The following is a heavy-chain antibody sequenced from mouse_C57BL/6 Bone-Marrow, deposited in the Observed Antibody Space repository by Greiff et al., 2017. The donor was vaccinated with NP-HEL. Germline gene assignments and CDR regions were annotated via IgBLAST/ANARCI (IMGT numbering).Heavy chain of an antibody. V-gene: IGHV5-4*01. D-gene: IGHD3-1*01. CDR3: ARDRGEAWFAY. CDR2: ISDGGSYT. J-gene: IGHJ3*01. Sequence: EVKLMESGGGLVKPGGSLKLSCAASGFTFSSYAMSWVRQTPEKRLEWVATISDGGSYTYYPDNVKGRFTISRDNAKNNLYLQMSHLKSEDTAMYYCARDRGEAWFAYWGQGTLVTVSA. CDR1: GFTFSSYA.